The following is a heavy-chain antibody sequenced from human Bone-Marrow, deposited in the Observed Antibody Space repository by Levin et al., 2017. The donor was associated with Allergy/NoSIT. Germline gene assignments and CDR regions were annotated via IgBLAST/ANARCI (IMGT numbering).Heavy chain of an antibody. V-gene: IGHV1-2*02. CDR3: ARDKRSGGYDCGDY. J-gene: IGHJ4*02. D-gene: IGHD3-16*01. Sequence: GGSLRLSCKTSGYTFSDNFMHWVRQAPGQGLEWMGWINPNNGETRFAQKFQGRISLTADTTISTAYMELSRLTSDDTAVYYCARDKRSGGYDCGDYWGQGTLVTVSS. CDR1: GYTFSDNF. CDR2: INPNNGET.